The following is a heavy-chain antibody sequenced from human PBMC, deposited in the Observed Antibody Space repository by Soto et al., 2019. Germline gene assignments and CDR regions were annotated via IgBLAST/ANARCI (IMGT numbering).Heavy chain of an antibody. D-gene: IGHD2-2*01. J-gene: IGHJ6*02. CDR3: AKIYCSSTSCYGYYYGMDV. Sequence: EVQLLESGGGLVQPGGSLRLSCAASGFTFSSYAMSWVRQAPGKGLEWVSAISGIGGSTHYADSVKGRFIISRDNSKNTLYLQMNSLRAEDTAVYHCAKIYCSSTSCYGYYYGMDVWGQGTTVIVSS. CDR1: GFTFSSYA. V-gene: IGHV3-23*01. CDR2: ISGIGGST.